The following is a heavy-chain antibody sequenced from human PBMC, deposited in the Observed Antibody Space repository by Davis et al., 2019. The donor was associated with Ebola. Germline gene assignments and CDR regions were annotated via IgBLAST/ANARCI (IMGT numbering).Heavy chain of an antibody. CDR1: GFTVSSNY. V-gene: IGHV3-53*01. D-gene: IGHD3-10*01. J-gene: IGHJ4*02. Sequence: GSLRLSCAVSGFTVSSNYMGWVRQAPGKGLEWVSVIYSAGTTYYADSVKGRFTISRDNSKNMLYLQMNSLRAEDTAVYYCARQPLWFGQNYFEYWGRGTLVTVSS. CDR3: ARQPLWFGQNYFEY. CDR2: IYSAGTT.